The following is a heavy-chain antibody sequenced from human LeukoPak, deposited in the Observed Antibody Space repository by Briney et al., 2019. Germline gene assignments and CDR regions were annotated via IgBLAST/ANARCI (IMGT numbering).Heavy chain of an antibody. J-gene: IGHJ4*02. D-gene: IGHD1-26*01. CDR3: ARAASFLVVDY. Sequence: ASVNVPCKASGYTFTKYGIAWVRQAPGQGLEWMGWINPNSGGTNYAQKFQGRVTMTRDTSISTAYMELSRLRSDDTAVYYCARAASFLVVDYWGQGTLVTVSS. CDR2: INPNSGGT. CDR1: GYTFTKYG. V-gene: IGHV1-2*02.